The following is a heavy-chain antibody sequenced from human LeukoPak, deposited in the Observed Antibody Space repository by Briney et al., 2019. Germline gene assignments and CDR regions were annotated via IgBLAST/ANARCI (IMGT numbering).Heavy chain of an antibody. J-gene: IGHJ5*02. Sequence: ASVKVSCKASGYTFTGYYMHWVRQAPGQGLEWMGWINPNSGGTNYAQKFQGRVTMTRDTSISTAYMELSRLRSDDTAVYYCARALFCITPSKTGFDPWGQGTLVTVSS. V-gene: IGHV1-2*02. CDR1: GYTFTGYY. CDR3: ARALFCITPSKTGFDP. D-gene: IGHD3-10*01. CDR2: INPNSGGT.